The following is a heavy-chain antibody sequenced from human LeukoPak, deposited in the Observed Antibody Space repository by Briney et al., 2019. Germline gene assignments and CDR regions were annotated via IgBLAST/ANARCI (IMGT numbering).Heavy chain of an antibody. Sequence: GASVKVSCKASGYTFTSYDINWVRQATGQGLEWMGWMNPNSGNTGYAQKFQGRVTMTRNTSISTAYMELSSLRSEDTAVYYCARESGLDYGDIPYWYFDLWGRGTLVTVSS. CDR2: MNPNSGNT. CDR3: ARESGLDYGDIPYWYFDL. J-gene: IGHJ2*01. D-gene: IGHD4-17*01. CDR1: GYTFTSYD. V-gene: IGHV1-8*01.